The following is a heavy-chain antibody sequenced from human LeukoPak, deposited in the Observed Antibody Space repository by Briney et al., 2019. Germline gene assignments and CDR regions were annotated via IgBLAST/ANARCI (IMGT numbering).Heavy chain of an antibody. CDR3: ARWASGLTGTTGGGYFDY. CDR2: INWNSGST. V-gene: IGHV3-20*04. Sequence: PGGSLRLSCAASGFTFDDYGMSWVRQAPGKGLEWVAGINWNSGSTGYADSVKGRFTISRDNAKNSLYLQINSLRGEDTALYYCARWASGLTGTTGGGYFDYWGQGTLVTVSS. J-gene: IGHJ4*02. CDR1: GFTFDDYG. D-gene: IGHD1-20*01.